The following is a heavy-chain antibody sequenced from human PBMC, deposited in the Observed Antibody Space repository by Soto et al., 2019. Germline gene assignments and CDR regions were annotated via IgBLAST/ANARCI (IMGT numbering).Heavy chain of an antibody. Sequence: GGSLRLSCAASGFTFSSYAMSWVRQAPGKGLEWVSAISGSGGSTYYADSVKGRFTISRDNSKNTLYLQMNSLRAEDTAVYYCAKDKGAQRIVGATIGGGNNWFDPWGQGTLVTVSS. CDR1: GFTFSSYA. CDR3: AKDKGAQRIVGATIGGGNNWFDP. D-gene: IGHD1-26*01. V-gene: IGHV3-23*01. J-gene: IGHJ5*02. CDR2: ISGSGGST.